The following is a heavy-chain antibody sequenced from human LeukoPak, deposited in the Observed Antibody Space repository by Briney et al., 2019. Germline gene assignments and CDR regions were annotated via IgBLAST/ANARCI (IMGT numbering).Heavy chain of an antibody. CDR3: ARGTSGGYEGDY. Sequence: GGSLKLPCAASGFTFSSYGMHWVRQAPDKGLEWVAVIWYDGSNKYYAESVKGRFTISRDNSKNTLYLQMNSLRAEDTAVYYCARGTSGGYEGDYWGQGTLVTVSS. V-gene: IGHV3-33*01. CDR2: IWYDGSNK. J-gene: IGHJ4*02. CDR1: GFTFSSYG. D-gene: IGHD1-1*01.